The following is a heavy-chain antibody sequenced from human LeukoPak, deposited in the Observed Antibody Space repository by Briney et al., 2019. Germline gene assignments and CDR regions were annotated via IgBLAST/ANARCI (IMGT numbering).Heavy chain of an antibody. D-gene: IGHD3-3*01. Sequence: SVKVSCKASVGTFSSYAISWVRQAPGQGLEWMGRIIPILGIANYAQKFQGRVTITADKSTSTAYMELSSLRSEDTAVYYCASADYDFSYFGYWGQGTLVTVSS. J-gene: IGHJ4*02. V-gene: IGHV1-69*04. CDR2: IIPILGIA. CDR3: ASADYDFSYFGY. CDR1: VGTFSSYA.